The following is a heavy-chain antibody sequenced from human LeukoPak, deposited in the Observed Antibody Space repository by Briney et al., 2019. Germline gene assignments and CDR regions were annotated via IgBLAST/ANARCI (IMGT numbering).Heavy chain of an antibody. D-gene: IGHD1-1*01. Sequence: SGGSLRLSCAASGFTFSSYAMSWVRQAPGKGLEWVSAISGSGSSTYYADSVKGRFTISRDNSKDTLYLQIDSLRADDTAVYYCAKDGLLERSDYWGQGTLVTVSS. J-gene: IGHJ4*02. CDR2: ISGSGSST. CDR1: GFTFSSYA. CDR3: AKDGLLERSDY. V-gene: IGHV3-23*01.